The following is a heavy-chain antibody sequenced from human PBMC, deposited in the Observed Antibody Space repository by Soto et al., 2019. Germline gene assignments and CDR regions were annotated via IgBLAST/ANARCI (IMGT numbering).Heavy chain of an antibody. CDR3: ARPLSDSEGKRGMDV. D-gene: IGHD2-21*01. V-gene: IGHV3-53*02. J-gene: IGHJ6*02. CDR1: GFTVSSYY. CDR2: IYSGGST. Sequence: EVQLVETGGGLIQPGGSLRLSCAASGFTVSSYYMSWVRQAPGKGLEWVSVIYSGGSTYYADSVKGRFTISRDNSKNTLYLKMNSRRAEDRAVYYGARPLSDSEGKRGMDVWGQGTTVTVSS.